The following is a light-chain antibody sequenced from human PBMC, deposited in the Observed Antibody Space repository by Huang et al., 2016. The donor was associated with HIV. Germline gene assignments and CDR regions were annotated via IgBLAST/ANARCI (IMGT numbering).Light chain of an antibody. CDR2: SAS. Sequence: VIWMTQSPPLLSLSTGDRVTINCRVSQDINTYLAWYQQKPGKAPELLIYSASVLQNGVPSRFNGSGSGTQFTLTINCLQTEDFATYYCQQYHAFPLTFGAGTKVEI. J-gene: IGKJ4*01. V-gene: IGKV1D-8*03. CDR1: QDINTY. CDR3: QQYHAFPLT.